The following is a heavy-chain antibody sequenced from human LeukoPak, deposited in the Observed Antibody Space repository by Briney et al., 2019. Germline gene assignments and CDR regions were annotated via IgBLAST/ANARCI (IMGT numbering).Heavy chain of an antibody. Sequence: PGGSLRLSCAASGFTVSSNYMSWVRQAPGKGLEWGSVIYSGGSTYYADSVKGRFNISRDNSKNTLYLQMNSLRAEDTAVYYCARGYSSSWYTGVYYYYYGMDVWGQGTTVTVSS. J-gene: IGHJ6*02. CDR2: IYSGGST. V-gene: IGHV3-66*01. D-gene: IGHD6-13*01. CDR3: ARGYSSSWYTGVYYYYYGMDV. CDR1: GFTVSSNY.